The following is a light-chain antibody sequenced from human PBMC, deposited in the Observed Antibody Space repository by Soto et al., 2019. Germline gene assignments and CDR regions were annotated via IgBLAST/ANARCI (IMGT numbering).Light chain of an antibody. V-gene: IGLV2-14*03. J-gene: IGLJ1*01. CDR3: SSYTTSLTPCV. Sequence: QSALTQPASVSGSPGQSIIISCTGTSSDVGGYDYVSWYQHHPGKAPKLIICDVSDRPSGVSNRFSGSKSGNTASLTISGLQAEDEGDYYCSSYTTSLTPCVFGTGTKVTVL. CDR1: SSDVGGYDY. CDR2: DVS.